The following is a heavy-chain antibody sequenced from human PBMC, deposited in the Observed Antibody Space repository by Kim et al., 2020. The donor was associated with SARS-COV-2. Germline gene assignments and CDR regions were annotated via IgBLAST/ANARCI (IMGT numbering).Heavy chain of an antibody. CDR3: VKDQGSAICAFDY. Sequence: YYVESVKGRVTHTRDNSKKALFLQMNSLTADDTAVYYCVKDQGSAICAFDYWGQGTRVTVSS. V-gene: IGHV3-33*03. J-gene: IGHJ4*02. D-gene: IGHD3-10*01.